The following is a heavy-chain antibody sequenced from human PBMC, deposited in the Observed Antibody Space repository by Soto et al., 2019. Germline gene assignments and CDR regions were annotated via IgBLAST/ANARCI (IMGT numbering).Heavy chain of an antibody. D-gene: IGHD6-19*01. CDR3: ARGSGGGWTG. V-gene: IGHV4-38-2*01. Sequence: SETLSLTCAVSVYSISTGFNWAWIRQPPGKGLEWIGSIYHSGSTYYNLSLKSRVTISSDASKNQISLKLSSVTAADTAVYYCARGSGGGWTGWGQGTLVTVSS. J-gene: IGHJ4*02. CDR2: IYHSGST. CDR1: VYSISTGFN.